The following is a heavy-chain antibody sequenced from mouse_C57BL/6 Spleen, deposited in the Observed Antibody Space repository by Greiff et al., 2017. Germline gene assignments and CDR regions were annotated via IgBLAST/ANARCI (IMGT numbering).Heavy chain of an antibody. Sequence: EVQGVESGGDLVKPGGSLKLSCAASGFTFSSYGMSWVRQTPDKRLEWVATISSGGSYTYYPDSVKGRFTISRDNAKNTLYLQMSSLKSEDTAMYYCARQDSSGYFDYWGQGTTLTVAS. CDR2: ISSGGSYT. CDR1: GFTFSSYG. J-gene: IGHJ2*01. CDR3: ARQDSSGYFDY. D-gene: IGHD3-2*02. V-gene: IGHV5-6*01.